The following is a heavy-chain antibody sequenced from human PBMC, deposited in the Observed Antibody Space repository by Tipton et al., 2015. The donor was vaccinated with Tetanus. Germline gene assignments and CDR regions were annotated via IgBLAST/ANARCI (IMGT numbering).Heavy chain of an antibody. Sequence: TLSLTCSVSGASLRSDDYQWNWIRQPPGKGLEWLAYISPSGRTNSNYSLKSRITISQDKSKNQFSLRLSSVTAADAAVYYCAKDQGGGRVVRLNWFDPWGPGTLVTVSS. CDR2: ISPSGRT. J-gene: IGHJ5*02. V-gene: IGHV4-61*08. CDR3: AKDQGGGRVVRLNWFDP. CDR1: GASLRSDDYQ. D-gene: IGHD6-6*01.